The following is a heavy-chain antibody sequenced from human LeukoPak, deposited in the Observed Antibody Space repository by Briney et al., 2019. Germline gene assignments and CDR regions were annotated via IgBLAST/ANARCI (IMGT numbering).Heavy chain of an antibody. Sequence: PSETLSLTCTVSGGSITETAYYWGWIRQPPGMGLEWVGHIYYSGNTFYNPSVESRLTISIDTSKNQSSLKLTSVTAADTAVYYCTSPPSSYYDSDGYSLYAFDVWSQGTMVTVSS. J-gene: IGHJ3*01. D-gene: IGHD3-22*01. CDR3: TSPPSSYYDSDGYSLYAFDV. CDR2: IYYSGNT. V-gene: IGHV4-39*01. CDR1: GGSITETAYY.